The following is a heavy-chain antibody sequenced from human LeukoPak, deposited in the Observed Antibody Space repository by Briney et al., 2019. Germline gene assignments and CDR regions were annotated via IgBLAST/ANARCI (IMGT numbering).Heavy chain of an antibody. Sequence: GASVKVSCKASGYTFTSYGISWVRQAPGQGLEWMGWISAYNGNTNYAQKLQGRVTMTTDTSTSTAYMELRSLRSDDTAVYYCAGSSGWYNYYYYMDVWGKGTMVTISS. J-gene: IGHJ6*03. V-gene: IGHV1-18*01. CDR1: GYTFTSYG. D-gene: IGHD6-19*01. CDR3: AGSSGWYNYYYYMDV. CDR2: ISAYNGNT.